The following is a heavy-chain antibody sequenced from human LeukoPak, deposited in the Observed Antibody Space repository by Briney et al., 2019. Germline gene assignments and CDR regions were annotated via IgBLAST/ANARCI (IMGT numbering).Heavy chain of an antibody. CDR3: ARDLGGGTYYFDY. V-gene: IGHV4-34*01. CDR1: GGSFSGYY. Sequence: SETLSLTCAVYGGSFSGYYWSWIRQPPGKGLEWIGEINHSGSTNYNPSLKSRVTISVDTSKNQFSLKLSSVTAADTAVYYCARDLGGGTYYFDYWGQGTLVTVSS. CDR2: INHSGST. J-gene: IGHJ4*02. D-gene: IGHD2-15*01.